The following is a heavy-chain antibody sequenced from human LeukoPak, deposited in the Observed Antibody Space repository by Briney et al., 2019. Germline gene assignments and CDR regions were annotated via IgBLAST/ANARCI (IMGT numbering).Heavy chain of an antibody. CDR3: ASNRRLRYFDWSSPRRSGFDP. CDR2: IYYSGST. D-gene: IGHD3-9*01. Sequence: PSETLSLTCTVSNGSMSSYYWSWIRQPPGKGLEWIGYIYYSGSTNYNPSLKSRVTISVDTSKNQFSLKLSSVTAADTAVYYCASNRRLRYFDWSSPRRSGFDPWGQGTLVTVSS. V-gene: IGHV4-59*12. J-gene: IGHJ5*02. CDR1: NGSMSSYY.